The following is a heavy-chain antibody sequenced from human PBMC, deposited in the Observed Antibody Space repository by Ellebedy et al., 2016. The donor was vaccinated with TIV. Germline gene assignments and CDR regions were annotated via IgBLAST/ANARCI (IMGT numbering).Heavy chain of an antibody. J-gene: IGHJ2*01. D-gene: IGHD3-22*01. Sequence: GESLKISCKGSGYSFANFWITWVRQMPGKGLEWVGRIDPSDSCSNYSTFFQGHVTISVDTSNTTAYLQWNSVKATDTALYFCARLTHYANSGVLAWYFDLWGRGTLVTVSS. V-gene: IGHV5-10-1*01. CDR1: GYSFANFW. CDR2: IDPSDSCS. CDR3: ARLTHYANSGVLAWYFDL.